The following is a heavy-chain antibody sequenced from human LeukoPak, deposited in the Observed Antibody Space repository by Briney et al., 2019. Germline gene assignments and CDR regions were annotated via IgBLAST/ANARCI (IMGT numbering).Heavy chain of an antibody. CDR1: GFTFSNYA. CDR2: ITGSGGST. D-gene: IGHD3-22*01. CDR3: AKESALVIVVVTPFSDF. J-gene: IGHJ4*02. V-gene: IGHV3-23*01. Sequence: GGSLRLPCAASGFTFSNYAMSWVRQAPGKGLEWVSAITGSGGSTYYADSVKGRFTISRDNSKNTLYLQMNSLRAEDTAVYYCAKESALVIVVVTPFSDFWGQGTLVTVSS.